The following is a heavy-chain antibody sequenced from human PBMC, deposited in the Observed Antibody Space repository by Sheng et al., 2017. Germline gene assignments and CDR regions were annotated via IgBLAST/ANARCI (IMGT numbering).Heavy chain of an antibody. J-gene: IGHJ4*02. V-gene: IGHV3-74*01. CDR2: IGDDPKMT. D-gene: IGHD2-21*01. CDR3: VRRWDCGGTCHDRHFDL. CDR1: DSPSSRQY. Sequence: EVQLVESGGNLVQPGGSRRDSPVQPLDSPSSRQYMHWVRQVPGKGLVWVARIGDDPKMTDYADSVKGRFTISRDTAKNTLYLQMNSLRAEDTAVYYCVRRWDCGGTCHDRHFDLWGQGTLVTVSS.